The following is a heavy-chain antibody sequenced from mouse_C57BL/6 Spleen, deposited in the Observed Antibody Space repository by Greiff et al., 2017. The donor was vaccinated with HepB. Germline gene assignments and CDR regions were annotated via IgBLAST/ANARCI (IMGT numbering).Heavy chain of an antibody. CDR1: GYTFTSYW. CDR2: IDPSDSYT. CDR3: ARIYDGYYAWFAY. Sequence: VQLQQPGAELVMPGASVKLSCKASGYTFTSYWMHWVKQRPGQGLEWIGEIDPSDSYTNYNQKFKGKSTLTVDKSSSKAYMQLSSLTSEDSAVYYCARIYDGYYAWFAYWGQGTLVTVSA. J-gene: IGHJ3*01. V-gene: IGHV1-69*01. D-gene: IGHD2-3*01.